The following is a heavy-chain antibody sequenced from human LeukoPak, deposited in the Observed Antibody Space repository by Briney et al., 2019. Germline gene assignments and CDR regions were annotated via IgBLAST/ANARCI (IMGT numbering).Heavy chain of an antibody. V-gene: IGHV3-73*01. D-gene: IGHD5-18*01. Sequence: PGGSLRLSCAASGFTFSGSAMHWVRQASGKGLEWVGRIRSKANSYATAYAASVKGRFTISRDDSKNTAYLQMNSLKTEDTAVYYCTRHLPDTAMVLLYYYYYMDVWGKGTTVTVSS. CDR3: TRHLPDTAMVLLYYYYYMDV. J-gene: IGHJ6*03. CDR1: GFTFSGSA. CDR2: IRSKANSYAT.